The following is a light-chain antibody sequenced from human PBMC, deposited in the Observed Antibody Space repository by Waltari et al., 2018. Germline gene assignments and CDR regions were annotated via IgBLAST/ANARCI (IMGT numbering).Light chain of an antibody. CDR2: SNN. V-gene: IGLV1-44*01. Sequence: QFVLTQPPSASGTPGQRVTISCSGGSSNIGSNYVSWYQKLPGTAPKLLVYSNNQRSSGVPDRFSGSKSGSSASLAISGLQSVDEADYYCAAWDDSLNGVVVGGGTKLTVL. CDR3: AAWDDSLNGVV. J-gene: IGLJ2*01. CDR1: SSNIGSNY.